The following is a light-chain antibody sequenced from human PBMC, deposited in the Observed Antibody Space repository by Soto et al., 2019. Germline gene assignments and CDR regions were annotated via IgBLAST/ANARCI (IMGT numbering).Light chain of an antibody. CDR2: AAS. Sequence: DIQMTQSPSTLSASVGDRVTIACRASQSVTTWLAWYQQKSGKAPKLLIYAASSLERGVPSRFSGSGSEIEFTLTINSLQPEDSATYYCQQYESSSQTFGQGTKVDIK. J-gene: IGKJ1*01. V-gene: IGKV1-5*01. CDR1: QSVTTW. CDR3: QQYESSSQT.